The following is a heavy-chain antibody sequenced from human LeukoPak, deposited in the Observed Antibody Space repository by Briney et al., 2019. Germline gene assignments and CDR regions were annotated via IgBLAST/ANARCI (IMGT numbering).Heavy chain of an antibody. V-gene: IGHV3-21*01. CDR2: ISSSSSYI. D-gene: IGHD6-19*01. J-gene: IGHJ4*02. CDR1: GFTFGSYS. CDR3: AREEGYIAVAGTGVGY. Sequence: GGSLRLSCAASGFTFGSYSMNWVRQAPGKGLEWVSSISSSSSYIYYADSVKGRFTISRDNAKNSLYLQMNSLRAEDTAVYYCAREEGYIAVAGTGVGYWGQGTLVTVSS.